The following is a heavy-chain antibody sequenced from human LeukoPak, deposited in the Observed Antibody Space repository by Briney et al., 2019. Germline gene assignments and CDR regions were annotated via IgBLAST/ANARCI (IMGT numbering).Heavy chain of an antibody. CDR3: AKAPEAYCGGDCYCDY. CDR1: GFTFSHSA. D-gene: IGHD2-21*02. CDR2: ISGSGDNT. V-gene: IGHV3-23*01. J-gene: IGHJ4*02. Sequence: GGSLRLSCAASGFTFSHSAMSWVRQAPGKGLEWVSIISGSGDNTHYADSVKGRFTISRDNSKNTLYLQMHSLRADDTAVYYCAKAPEAYCGGDCYCDYWGQGTLVTVSS.